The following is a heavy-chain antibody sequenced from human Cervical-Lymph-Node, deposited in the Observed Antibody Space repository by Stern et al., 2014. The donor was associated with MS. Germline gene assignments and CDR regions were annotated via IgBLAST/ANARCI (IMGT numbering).Heavy chain of an antibody. CDR2: ISVYNGNI. Sequence: VQLVESGAEVKKPGASVKVSCKASGFNFSNYGLSWVRQVPGQGLEWMGWISVYNGNIDFAQKFQGRLTMTTDTSTSTVYMELRSLRSDDTAVYYCTRDRGIMGTTTGDYWGQGTLVSVSS. J-gene: IGHJ4*02. CDR3: TRDRGIMGTTTGDY. D-gene: IGHD1-26*01. V-gene: IGHV1-18*01. CDR1: GFNFSNYG.